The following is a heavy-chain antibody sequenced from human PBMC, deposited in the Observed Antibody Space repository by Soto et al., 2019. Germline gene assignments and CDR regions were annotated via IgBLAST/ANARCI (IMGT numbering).Heavy chain of an antibody. Sequence: QVQLVESGGGVVQPGRSLRLSCAASGFTFSSYGMHWVRQAPGKGLEWVAVIWYDGSNKYYADSVKGRFTISRDNSKNTLYLQMNSLRAEDTAVYYCARDPGPRGGGTYWYFDLWVRGTLVTVSS. J-gene: IGHJ2*01. CDR1: GFTFSSYG. D-gene: IGHD3-16*01. CDR2: IWYDGSNK. V-gene: IGHV3-33*01. CDR3: ARDPGPRGGGTYWYFDL.